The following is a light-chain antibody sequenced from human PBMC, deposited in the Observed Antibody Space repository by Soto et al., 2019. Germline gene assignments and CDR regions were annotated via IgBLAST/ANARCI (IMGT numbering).Light chain of an antibody. CDR1: SSDVGGYNY. CDR2: DVS. Sequence: QSALTQPAPVSGSPGQSITISCTGTSSDVGGYNYVSWYQQHPGKAPKLMIYDVSNRPSGVSNRFSGSKSGNTASLTISGLQAEDEADYYCISYTRSNTLYVVFGGGTQLTVL. J-gene: IGLJ2*01. V-gene: IGLV2-14*01. CDR3: ISYTRSNTLYVV.